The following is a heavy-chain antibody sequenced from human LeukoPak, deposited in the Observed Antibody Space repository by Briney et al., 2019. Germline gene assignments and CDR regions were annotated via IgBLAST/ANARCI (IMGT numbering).Heavy chain of an antibody. V-gene: IGHV4-61*01. D-gene: IGHD3-22*01. J-gene: IGHJ4*02. CDR2: IYYSGST. Sequence: SETLSLTCTASGGSVSSGSYYWSWIRQPPGKGLEWIGYIYYSGSTNYNPSLKSRVTISVDTSKNQVSLKLSSVTAADTAVYYCARCSGYYPQYYFDYWGQGTLVTVSS. CDR1: GGSVSSGSYY. CDR3: ARCSGYYPQYYFDY.